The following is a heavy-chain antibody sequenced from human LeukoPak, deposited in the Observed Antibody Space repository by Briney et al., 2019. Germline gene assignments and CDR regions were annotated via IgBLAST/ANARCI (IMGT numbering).Heavy chain of an antibody. CDR2: MCHIGGNT. D-gene: IGHD3-10*01. CDR3: AKDRGFGDSYDS. V-gene: IGHV3-23*01. CDR1: GFTFTGYV. J-gene: IGHJ4*02. Sequence: GGSLRHSCAPPGFTFTGYVISWVCPAPRKGVEGVSRMCHIGGNTYYADSLKGRFTRSRYTSKTTLYLQMNSLRAEATAVYYCAKDRGFGDSYDSWGQGTLVTVSS.